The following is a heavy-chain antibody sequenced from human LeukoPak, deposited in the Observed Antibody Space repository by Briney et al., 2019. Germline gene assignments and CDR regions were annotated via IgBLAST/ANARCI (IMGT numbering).Heavy chain of an antibody. V-gene: IGHV6-1*01. J-gene: IGHJ3*02. CDR1: GDSVSSNSAA. Sequence: SQTLSLTCAISGDSVSSNSAAWNWIRQSPSRGLEWLGRTYYRSKWYNDYAVSVKSQITINPDTSKNQFSLQLNSVTPEDTAVYYCASSTPYSGSYYMVDAFDIWGQGTMVTVSS. CDR3: ASSTPYSGSYYMVDAFDI. D-gene: IGHD1-26*01. CDR2: TYYRSKWYN.